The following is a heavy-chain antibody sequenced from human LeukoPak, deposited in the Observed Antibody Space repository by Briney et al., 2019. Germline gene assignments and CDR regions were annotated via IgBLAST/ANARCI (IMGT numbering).Heavy chain of an antibody. CDR1: GGSISSGGYS. D-gene: IGHD3-3*01. CDR2: IYHSGST. J-gene: IGHJ5*02. Sequence: PSETLSLTCAVSGGSISSGGYSWSWIRQPPGKGLEWIGYIYHSGSTCYNPSLKSRVTISVDRSKNQFSLKLSSVTAADTAVYYCARVDITIFTFDPWGQGTLVTVSS. V-gene: IGHV4-30-2*01. CDR3: ARVDITIFTFDP.